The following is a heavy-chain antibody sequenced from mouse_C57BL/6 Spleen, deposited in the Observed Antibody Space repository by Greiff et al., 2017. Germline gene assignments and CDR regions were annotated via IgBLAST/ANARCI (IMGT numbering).Heavy chain of an antibody. D-gene: IGHD3-3*01. J-gene: IGHJ4*01. Sequence: QVQLQQSGPELVKPGASVKISCKASGYAFSSSWMNWVKQRPGKGLEWIGRIYPGDGDTNYNGKFKGKATLTADKSSSTAYMQLSSLTSEDSAVYFCARGGDGGYARDYWGQGTSVTVSS. V-gene: IGHV1-82*01. CDR3: ARGGDGGYARDY. CDR2: IYPGDGDT. CDR1: GYAFSSSW.